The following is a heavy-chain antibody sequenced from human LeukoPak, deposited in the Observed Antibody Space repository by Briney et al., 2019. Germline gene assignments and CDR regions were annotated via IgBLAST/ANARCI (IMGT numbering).Heavy chain of an antibody. J-gene: IGHJ4*02. CDR1: GFSISDYW. Sequence: GGSLRLSCAASGFSISDYWMSWVRQAPGKGLEWVANIKEDGSEKNYVDSVKGRFTISRDNAKNSLYLQMNSLRAEDTAVYYCARDLGSRPKTPTSSDYWGQGTLVTVSS. D-gene: IGHD6-13*01. CDR3: ARDLGSRPKTPTSSDY. V-gene: IGHV3-7*01. CDR2: IKEDGSEK.